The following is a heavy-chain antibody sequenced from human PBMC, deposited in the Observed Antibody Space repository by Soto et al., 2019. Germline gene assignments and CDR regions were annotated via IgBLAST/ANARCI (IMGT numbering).Heavy chain of an antibody. V-gene: IGHV3-30*18. CDR2: ISYDGTDK. D-gene: IGHD1-1*01. J-gene: IGHJ4*02. Sequence: VISYDGTDKYYADSVKGRFTISRDNSKNTLYLQMNSLRTEDTAVYYCAKGFGWNYLDYWGQGTLVTVSS. CDR3: AKGFGWNYLDY.